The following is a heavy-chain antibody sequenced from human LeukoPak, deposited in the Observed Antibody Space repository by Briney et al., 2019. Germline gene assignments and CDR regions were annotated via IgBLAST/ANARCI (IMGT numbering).Heavy chain of an antibody. V-gene: IGHV1-69*13. J-gene: IGHJ5*02. D-gene: IGHD3-9*01. CDR1: GGTFSSYA. CDR2: IIPIFGTA. Sequence: GASVKVSCKASGGTFSSYAISWVRQAPGQGLEWMGGIIPIFGTANYAQKFQGRVTITADESTSTAYMELSSLRSEDTAVYYCASSNYDILTGSYPYNWFDPWGQGTLVTVSS. CDR3: ASSNYDILTGSYPYNWFDP.